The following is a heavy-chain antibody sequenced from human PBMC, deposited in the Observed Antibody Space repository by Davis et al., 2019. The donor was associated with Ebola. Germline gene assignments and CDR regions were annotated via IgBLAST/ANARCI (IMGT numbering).Heavy chain of an antibody. V-gene: IGHV4-59*01. CDR1: GGSISSYY. CDR3: AREDCRSPTCSMREGGMDV. D-gene: IGHD2-2*01. J-gene: IGHJ6*04. Sequence: MPSETLSLTCTVSGGSISSYYWSWIRQSPGKGLEWIGYIHYSGSTKYNPSLRSRVTISVDTSRNQFSLKLRSVTASDTAVYYCAREDCRSPTCSMREGGMDVWGKGTTVTVSS. CDR2: IHYSGST.